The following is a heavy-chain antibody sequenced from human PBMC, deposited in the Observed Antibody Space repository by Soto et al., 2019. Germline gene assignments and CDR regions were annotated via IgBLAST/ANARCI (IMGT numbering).Heavy chain of an antibody. V-gene: IGHV3-23*01. CDR2: ISGSGGST. Sequence: GGSLRLSWAGSGCTFSSYAMSLVRQAPGKGLEWVSAISGSGGSTYYADSVKGRFTISRDNSKNTLYLQMNSLRAEDTAVYYCAKDRYCRAGSCMQFDSWGQGPLVTAPQ. CDR1: GCTFSSYA. J-gene: IGHJ4*02. D-gene: IGHD2-15*01. CDR3: AKDRYCRAGSCMQFDS.